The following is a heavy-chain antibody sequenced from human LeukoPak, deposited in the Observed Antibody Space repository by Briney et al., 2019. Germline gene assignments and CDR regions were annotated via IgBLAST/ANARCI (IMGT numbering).Heavy chain of an antibody. J-gene: IGHJ5*02. CDR1: GYSFTSYW. CDR2: IYPGDSDT. CDR3: ARLDGDYDLGHWFDP. D-gene: IGHD4-17*01. V-gene: IGHV5-51*01. Sequence: GESLKISCKGSGYSFTSYWIGWVRQMPGKGLEWMGIIYPGDSDTRYSPSFQGQVTISADKSISTAYLQWSSLKASDTAMYHCARLDGDYDLGHWFDPWGQGILVTISS.